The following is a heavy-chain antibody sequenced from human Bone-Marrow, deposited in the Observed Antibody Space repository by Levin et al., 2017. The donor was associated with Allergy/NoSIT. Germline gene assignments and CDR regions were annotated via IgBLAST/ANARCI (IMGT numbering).Heavy chain of an antibody. D-gene: IGHD5-12*01. CDR2: IYPGDSDT. CDR1: GYSFTSYW. V-gene: IGHV5-51*01. CDR3: AISDIVATPYEYRVGSSGYPYYFDY. Sequence: GESLKISCKGSGYSFTSYWIGWVRQMPGKGLEWMGIIYPGDSDTRYSPSFQGQVTISADKSISTAYLQWSSLKASDTAMYYCAISDIVATPYEYRVGSSGYPYYFDYWGQGTLVTVSS. J-gene: IGHJ4*02.